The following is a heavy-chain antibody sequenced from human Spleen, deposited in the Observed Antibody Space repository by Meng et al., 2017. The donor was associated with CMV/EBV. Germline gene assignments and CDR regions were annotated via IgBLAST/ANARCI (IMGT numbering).Heavy chain of an antibody. V-gene: IGHV3-48*03. D-gene: IGHD1-7*01. J-gene: IGHJ4*02. CDR3: ARSLELSMVSQFDY. CDR2: ISSSGSTI. CDR1: GFTFSSYE. Sequence: GGSLRLSCAASGFTFSSYEMNWVRQAPGKGLEWVSYISSSGSTIYYADSVKGRFTISRDNAKNSLYLQMNSLRAEDTAVYYCARSLELSMVSQFDYWGQGTLVTVSS.